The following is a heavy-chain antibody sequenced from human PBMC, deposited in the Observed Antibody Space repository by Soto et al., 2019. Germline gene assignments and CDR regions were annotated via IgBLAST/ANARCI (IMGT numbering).Heavy chain of an antibody. CDR2: SSGSGDST. J-gene: IGHJ2*01. D-gene: IGHD4-4*01. CDR3: ARRNSGWYFDL. Sequence: EVQLLESGGGLVQPGGSLRLSCAASGFTFSSYAMNWVRQAPGKGLEWGSVSSGSGDSTYYADSVKGRFTISRDNSKNTLYLQMNSLRAEDTAVYYCARRNSGWYFDLWGRGTLVTVSS. CDR1: GFTFSSYA. V-gene: IGHV3-23*01.